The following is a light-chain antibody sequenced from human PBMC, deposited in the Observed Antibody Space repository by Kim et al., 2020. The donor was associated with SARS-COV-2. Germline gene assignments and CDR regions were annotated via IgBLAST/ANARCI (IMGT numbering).Light chain of an antibody. Sequence: IVMTQSPDSLAVSLGERATINCKSSQSVLYSSNNKNYLAWYQQKPGQPPKLLIYWASTRESGVPDRFSGSGSGTDFTLTISSLQAEDVAVYYCQQYYSTSLTFGGGTKVDIK. CDR3: QQYYSTSLT. CDR1: QSVLYSSNNKNY. CDR2: WAS. J-gene: IGKJ4*01. V-gene: IGKV4-1*01.